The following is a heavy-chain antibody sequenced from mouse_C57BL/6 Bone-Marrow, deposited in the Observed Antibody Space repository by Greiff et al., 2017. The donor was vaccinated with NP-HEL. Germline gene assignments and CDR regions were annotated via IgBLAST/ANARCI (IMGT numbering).Heavy chain of an antibody. J-gene: IGHJ4*01. CDR1: GYTFTSYG. V-gene: IGHV1-81*01. D-gene: IGHD1-1*01. CDR3: ARSYYYGSSWAMDY. Sequence: VQLQQSGAELARPGASVKLSCKASGYTFTSYGISWVKQRTGQGLEWIGEIYPRSGNTYYNEKFKGKATLNADKSSSTAYRELRSLTSEDSAVYFCARSYYYGSSWAMDYWGQGTSVTVSS. CDR2: IYPRSGNT.